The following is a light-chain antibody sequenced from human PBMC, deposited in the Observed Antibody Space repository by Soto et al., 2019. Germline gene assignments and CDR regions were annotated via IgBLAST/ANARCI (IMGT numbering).Light chain of an antibody. V-gene: IGKV3-20*01. CDR2: AAS. J-gene: IGKJ2*01. CDR3: QQYGSSSYT. Sequence: EIVLTQSPGTLSLSPGERATLSCRASQSISSSYLAWYQQKPGQAPRLLIYAASSWATGIPDRFSSSGSETYFPLTISRLEPEDFAVYYCQQYGSSSYTFGQGTQLEIK. CDR1: QSISSSY.